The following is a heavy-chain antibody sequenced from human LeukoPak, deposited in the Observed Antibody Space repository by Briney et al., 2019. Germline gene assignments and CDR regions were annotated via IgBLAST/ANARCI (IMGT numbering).Heavy chain of an antibody. Sequence: PGGSLRLSCAASGFTFSSYWMHWVRQAPGKGLVWVSRINSDGSSTSYADSVKGRFTISRDNAKNTLYLQMNSLRAEDTAVYYCARGQYWDYYYMDVWGKGTTVTISS. CDR3: ARGQYWDYYYMDV. D-gene: IGHD2-15*01. V-gene: IGHV3-74*01. J-gene: IGHJ6*03. CDR1: GFTFSSYW. CDR2: INSDGSST.